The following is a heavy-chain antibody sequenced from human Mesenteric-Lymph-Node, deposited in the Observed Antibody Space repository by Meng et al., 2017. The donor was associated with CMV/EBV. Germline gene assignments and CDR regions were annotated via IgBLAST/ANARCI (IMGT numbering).Heavy chain of an antibody. D-gene: IGHD1-26*01. CDR2: IYHSGST. Sequence: SETLSLTCTVSGYSISSGYYWGWIRQPPGKGLEWIGSIYHSGSTYYNPSLRSRVTISVDMSKKQFSLRLRSVTAADTAVYFCARDLVGPTIPLNDAFDIWGQGIVVTVSS. CDR3: ARDLVGPTIPLNDAFDI. CDR1: GYSISSGYY. V-gene: IGHV4-38-2*02. J-gene: IGHJ3*02.